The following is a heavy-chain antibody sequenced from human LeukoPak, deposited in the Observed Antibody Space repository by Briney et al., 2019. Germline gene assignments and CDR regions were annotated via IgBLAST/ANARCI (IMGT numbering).Heavy chain of an antibody. D-gene: IGHD1-14*01. CDR3: ARALPESIVRVAVGAFHHYHYGMDV. Sequence: GGSLRLSCTASGFSAFTFKNYVMSWVRQAPGKGLEWVSLISGSAGSTYYADSVKGRFTVSRDNSKNTLFLQMSSLRAEDTALYYCARALPESIVRVAVGAFHHYHYGMDVWGQGTTVTVSS. CDR1: GFSAFTFKNYV. CDR2: ISGSAGST. V-gene: IGHV3-23*01. J-gene: IGHJ6*01.